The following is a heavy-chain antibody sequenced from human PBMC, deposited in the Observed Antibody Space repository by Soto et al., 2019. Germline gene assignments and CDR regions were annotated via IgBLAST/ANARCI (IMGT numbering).Heavy chain of an antibody. CDR3: ATVDGVGFVGP. D-gene: IGHD2-2*01. Sequence: QVQLVQSGAEEKKPGASVKVSCKASGYTFTSYAMHWVRQAPGQRPEWMGWINAGNGNTKYSQQFQGRVTITKDTSASTAYMELSSLRSEDTAVYYCATVDGVGFVGPWGQGTLVTVSS. J-gene: IGHJ5*02. CDR1: GYTFTSYA. CDR2: INAGNGNT. V-gene: IGHV1-3*05.